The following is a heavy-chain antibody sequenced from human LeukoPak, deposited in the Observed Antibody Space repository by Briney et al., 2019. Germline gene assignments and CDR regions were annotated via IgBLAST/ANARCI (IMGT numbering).Heavy chain of an antibody. J-gene: IGHJ4*02. CDR3: ARSFDY. CDR1: GFTFSSYA. V-gene: IGHV3-30-3*01. Sequence: GRSLRLSCAASGFTFSSYAMHWVRQAPGEGLEWVAVISYDGSNKYYADSVKGRFTISRDNSKNTLYLQMNSLRAEDTAVYYCARSFDYWGQGTLVTVSS. CDR2: ISYDGSNK.